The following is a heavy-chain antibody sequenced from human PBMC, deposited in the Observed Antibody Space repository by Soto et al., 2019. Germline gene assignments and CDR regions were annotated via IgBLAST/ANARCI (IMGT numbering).Heavy chain of an antibody. CDR3: ARDLAAVPSACDY. J-gene: IGHJ4*02. CDR1: GGSISSYF. D-gene: IGHD6-13*01. V-gene: IGHV4-59*01. Sequence: SETLSLTCTVSGGSISSYFYIWVRQPPGKGLEWIGSVYYTGTTDYNPSLKSRVTISVDTSKTQFSLNLRSVTAADTAVYYCARDLAAVPSACDYWGRGTLVTVSS. CDR2: VYYTGTT.